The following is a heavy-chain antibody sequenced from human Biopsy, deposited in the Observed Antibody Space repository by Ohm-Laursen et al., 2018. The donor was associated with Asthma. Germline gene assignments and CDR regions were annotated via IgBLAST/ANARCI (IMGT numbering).Heavy chain of an antibody. J-gene: IGHJ3*02. D-gene: IGHD4-23*01. CDR2: ISSDGHNK. V-gene: IGHV3-30*03. Sequence: SLRLSCAASGFVFSQSGMHWVRQAPGKGLEWVALISSDGHNKYYKDSVRGRFTISRDNSKLRLYLEINSLRVEDLAVYYCARESGQDSGGTGAFDRWGQGIMVAVSS. CDR1: GFVFSQSG. CDR3: ARESGQDSGGTGAFDR.